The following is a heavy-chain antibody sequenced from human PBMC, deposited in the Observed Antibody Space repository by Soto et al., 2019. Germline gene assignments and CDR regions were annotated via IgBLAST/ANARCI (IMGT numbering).Heavy chain of an antibody. D-gene: IGHD6-6*01. J-gene: IGHJ4*02. Sequence: EASVKVSCKVSGYSLTESSMHWVRQAPGKGLEWMGAFDPEDGETVYAQKFQGRVTMTEDTSTDTAYMEVTSLGSEDTAVYYCATETLPGSSAAFDYWGQGTLVTVSS. V-gene: IGHV1-24*01. CDR2: FDPEDGET. CDR1: GYSLTESS. CDR3: ATETLPGSSAAFDY.